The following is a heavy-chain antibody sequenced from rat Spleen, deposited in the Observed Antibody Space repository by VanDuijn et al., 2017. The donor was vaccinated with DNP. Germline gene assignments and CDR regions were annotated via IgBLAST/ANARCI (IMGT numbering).Heavy chain of an antibody. CDR3: ASWAPIAPISTSNY. Sequence: EVQLVESGGGLVQPGRSLKLSCAASGFPFSDYYMAWVRQAPGKGLEWVTSINPDGAGTYYPESVKGRFTISRDNAENTVYLQMNSLRSDDTATYYCASWAPIAPISTSNYWGQGVMVTVSS. D-gene: IGHD1-2*01. CDR1: GFPFSDYY. V-gene: IGHV5-58*01. CDR2: INPDGAGT. J-gene: IGHJ2*01.